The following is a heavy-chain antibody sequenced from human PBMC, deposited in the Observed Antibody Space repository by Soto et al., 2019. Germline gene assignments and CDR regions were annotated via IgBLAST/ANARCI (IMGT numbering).Heavy chain of an antibody. Sequence: QVQLVESGGGVVQPGRSLRLSCAASGFTFSSYGMHWVRQAPGKGLEWVAVISYDGSNKYYADSVKGRFTISRDNSKNTLYLQMNSLRAEDTAVYYCANWYSSGWSWWGQGTLVTVSS. CDR2: ISYDGSNK. J-gene: IGHJ4*02. CDR3: ANWYSSGWSW. V-gene: IGHV3-30*18. CDR1: GFTFSSYG. D-gene: IGHD6-19*01.